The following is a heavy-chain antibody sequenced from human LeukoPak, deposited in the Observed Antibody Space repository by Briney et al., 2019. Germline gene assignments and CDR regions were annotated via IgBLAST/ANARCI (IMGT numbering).Heavy chain of an antibody. CDR2: INWNGGST. J-gene: IGHJ3*02. V-gene: IGHV3-20*01. D-gene: IGHD2-2*01. CDR3: ASLPGDCSSTSCRGGAFDI. Sequence: PGGSLRLSCAASGFTFDDYGMSWVRQAPGKGLEWVSGINWNGGSTGYADSVKGRFTISRDNAKNSLYLQMNSLRAEDTALYHCASLPGDCSSTSCRGGAFDIWGQGTMVTVSS. CDR1: GFTFDDYG.